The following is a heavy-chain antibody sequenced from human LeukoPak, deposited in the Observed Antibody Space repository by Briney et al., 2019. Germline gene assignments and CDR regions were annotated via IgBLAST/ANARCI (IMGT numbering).Heavy chain of an antibody. D-gene: IGHD6-6*01. J-gene: IGHJ4*02. Sequence: ASVKVSCKASGYTFTSYDINWVRQAPGQGLEWMGWISAYNGNTNYAQKLQGRVTMTTDTSTSTAYMELRSLRSDDTAVYYCARMEAGFSSIAPTITDYWGQGTLVTVSS. CDR2: ISAYNGNT. CDR3: ARMEAGFSSIAPTITDY. CDR1: GYTFTSYD. V-gene: IGHV1-18*01.